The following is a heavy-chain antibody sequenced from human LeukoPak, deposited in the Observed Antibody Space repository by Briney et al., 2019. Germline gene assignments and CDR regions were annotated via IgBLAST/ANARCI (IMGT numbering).Heavy chain of an antibody. CDR1: GYTFTSYY. CDR2: INPSGGGT. J-gene: IGHJ4*02. V-gene: IGHV1-46*01. D-gene: IGHD3-3*01. CDR3: AREVFYDCSFLFDY. Sequence: ASVKVSFKASGYTFTSYYMHWVRQAPGQGLELMGIINPSGGGTSYAQKFQVRVTMTMDRATSTVYMELSSLRSEDTAVYYCAREVFYDCSFLFDYWGQGTLVTVSS.